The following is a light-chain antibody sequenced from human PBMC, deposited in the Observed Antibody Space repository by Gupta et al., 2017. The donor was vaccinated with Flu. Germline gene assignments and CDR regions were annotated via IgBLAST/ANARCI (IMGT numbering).Light chain of an antibody. V-gene: IGLV2-14*01. J-gene: IGLJ2*01. CDR1: SSDVGGYNY. Sequence: QSALTQPLSVSGSPAQSTTISCTGTSSDVGGYNYVSWYQQHPGKAPKLMIYEVSNRPSGVSNLFSCSKSGNTASLTISGLQAEDEADYYCSSYTSSSTLVFGGGTKLTVL. CDR2: EVS. CDR3: SSYTSSSTLV.